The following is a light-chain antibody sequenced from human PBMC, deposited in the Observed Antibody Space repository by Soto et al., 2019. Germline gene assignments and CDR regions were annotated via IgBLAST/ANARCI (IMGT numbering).Light chain of an antibody. J-gene: IGKJ1*01. CDR3: QQHDNLPCT. Sequence: DIHMTQSPSTLSANLGDRVPIICRASQSISSWLAWYQQKPGKAPKLLIYDASSLESGVPSRFSGSGSGTDFTFTISSLQPEDIATYYCQQHDNLPCTFGQGTKVDIK. CDR2: DAS. CDR1: QSISSW. V-gene: IGKV1-5*02.